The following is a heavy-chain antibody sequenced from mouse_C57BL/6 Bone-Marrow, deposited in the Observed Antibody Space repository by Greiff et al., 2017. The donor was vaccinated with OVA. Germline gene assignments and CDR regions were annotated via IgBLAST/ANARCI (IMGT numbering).Heavy chain of an antibody. CDR2: IYPRSGNT. Sequence: QVQLKESGAELARPGASVKLSCKASGYSFTSYGISWVKQRTGQGLEWIGEIYPRSGNTYYNEKFKGKATLTADKSSSTAYMELRSLTSEDSAVYFCARSTRSGYDYWGQGTTLTVSS. CDR1: GYSFTSYG. CDR3: ARSTRSGYDY. V-gene: IGHV1-81*01. J-gene: IGHJ2*01. D-gene: IGHD3-2*02.